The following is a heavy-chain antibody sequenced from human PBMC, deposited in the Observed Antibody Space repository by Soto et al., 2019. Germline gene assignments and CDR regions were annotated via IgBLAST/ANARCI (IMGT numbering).Heavy chain of an antibody. Sequence: ASVKVSCKVSGYTLTDLSMQWVRQAPGKGLEWMGGFDPEDGETKYAQKFQGRVTITRDTSASTAYMELSSLRSEDTAVYYCARESQYCSSTSCYAPQLWFDPWGQGTLVTVSS. CDR1: GYTLTDLS. D-gene: IGHD2-2*01. V-gene: IGHV1-24*01. CDR2: FDPEDGET. CDR3: ARESQYCSSTSCYAPQLWFDP. J-gene: IGHJ5*02.